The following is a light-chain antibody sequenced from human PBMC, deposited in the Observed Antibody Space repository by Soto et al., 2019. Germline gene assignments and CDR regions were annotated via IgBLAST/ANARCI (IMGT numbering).Light chain of an antibody. CDR1: QAISSY. V-gene: IGKV1-9*01. J-gene: IGKJ5*01. CDR2: AAS. Sequence: DIQLIQAPSFLSASAGDRVSITCRASQAISSYLALYQQKPGRAPKLLIYAASTLQSGVPSRFSGSGSGTEFTLTITSLQPEDFATYYCQQLNSFPITFGQGTRLEIK. CDR3: QQLNSFPIT.